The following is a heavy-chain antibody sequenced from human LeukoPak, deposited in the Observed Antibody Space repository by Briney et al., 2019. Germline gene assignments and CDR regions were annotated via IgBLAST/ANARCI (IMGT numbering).Heavy chain of an antibody. D-gene: IGHD3-22*01. V-gene: IGHV1-18*01. CDR1: GYTFTSYY. J-gene: IGHJ3*02. Sequence: GASVKVSCKASGYTFTSYYIHWVRQAPGQGLEWMGWIRIYNGDRKYSQKFQGRVTMTADKSTRTAYLEVTSLRSDDTAVYYCARDRAAHMIVEAFDIWGQGTMVTVSS. CDR3: ARDRAAHMIVEAFDI. CDR2: IRIYNGDR.